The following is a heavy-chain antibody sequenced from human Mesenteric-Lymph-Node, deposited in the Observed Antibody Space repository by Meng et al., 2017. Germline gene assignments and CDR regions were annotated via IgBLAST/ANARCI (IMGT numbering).Heavy chain of an antibody. CDR3: ARYSVAGDY. CDR2: IYNSGST. Sequence: QVTRQGSGPGLVKPSQTLSLTCTFSGGSISSGDYYWSWIRQPPGKGLEWIGYIYNSGSTNYSPSLKSRVTISADTSKNQFSLNLSSVTAADTAVYYCARYSVAGDYWGQGTLVTVSS. CDR1: GGSISSGDYY. J-gene: IGHJ4*02. D-gene: IGHD6-13*01. V-gene: IGHV4-61*08.